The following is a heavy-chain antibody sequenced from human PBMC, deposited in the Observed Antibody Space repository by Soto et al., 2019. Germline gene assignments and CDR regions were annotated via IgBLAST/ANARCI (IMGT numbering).Heavy chain of an antibody. D-gene: IGHD3-16*01. V-gene: IGHV4-59*01. Sequence: SETLPLTCSFSGLSIRGSTINCYWSWIRQSPGQGLEWIGSIYYSGATNYNPSLESRLTISVDTSKNQFSLNLSSVTAADSAVYYCARAMGDWGTYYYYYGFDVWGQGTTVTVSS. J-gene: IGHJ6*02. CDR2: IYYSGAT. CDR3: ARAMGDWGTYYYYYGFDV. CDR1: GLSIRGSTINCY.